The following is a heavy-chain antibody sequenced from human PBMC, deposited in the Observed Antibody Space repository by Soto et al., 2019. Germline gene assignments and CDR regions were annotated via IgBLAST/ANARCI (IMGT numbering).Heavy chain of an antibody. Sequence: GVSLRLSCAASGVTFSSYGMHWVRQAPGKGLECVAVIWYDGSNKYYADSVKGRFTISRDNSKNTLYLQMNSLRAEDTAVYYCARGYDSSGYYDYWGQGTLVTVSS. J-gene: IGHJ4*02. CDR1: GVTFSSYG. D-gene: IGHD3-22*01. CDR2: IWYDGSNK. V-gene: IGHV3-33*01. CDR3: ARGYDSSGYYDY.